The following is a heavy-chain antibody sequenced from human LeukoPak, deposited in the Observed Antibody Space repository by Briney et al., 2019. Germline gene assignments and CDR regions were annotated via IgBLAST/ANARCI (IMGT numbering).Heavy chain of an antibody. CDR1: EFTFSSYA. J-gene: IGHJ4*02. CDR2: ISSSSSTI. CDR3: ATISPGQQLDY. D-gene: IGHD6-13*01. V-gene: IGHV3-48*01. Sequence: GGSLRLSCAASEFTFSSYAMHWVRQAPGKGLEWVSYISSSSSTIYYADSVKGRFTISRDNAKNSLYLQMNSLRAEDTAVYYCATISPGQQLDYWGQGTLVTVSS.